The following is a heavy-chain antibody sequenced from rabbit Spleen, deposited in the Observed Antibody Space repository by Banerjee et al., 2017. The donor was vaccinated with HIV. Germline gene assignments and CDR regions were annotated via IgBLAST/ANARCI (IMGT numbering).Heavy chain of an antibody. CDR3: AKYSSTSFSSNCMDL. V-gene: IGHV1S40*01. CDR1: GVFFFSSCY. CDR2: MDTSSFNT. D-gene: IGHD1-1*01. J-gene: IGHJ6*01. Sequence: QSLEESGGGLVKTGASLTLTCNASGVFFFSSCYMFWFRQAPGKGRELIACMDTSSFNTADATWAKGRSNGPNTTSTTASLQMTRQTAAHTAADSCAKYSSTSFSSNCMDLWGPGTLVTVS.